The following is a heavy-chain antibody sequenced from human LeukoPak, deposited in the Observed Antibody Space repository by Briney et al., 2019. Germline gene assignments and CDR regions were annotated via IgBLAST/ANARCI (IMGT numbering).Heavy chain of an antibody. J-gene: IGHJ4*02. Sequence: ASVKVSCKASGYTFTSYDINWVRQATGQGLEWMGWMNPNSGNTGYAQKFQGGVTMTRNTSISTAYMELSSLRSEDTAVYYCARGLYRGVAATPAYWGQGTLVTVSS. CDR3: ARGLYRGVAATPAY. V-gene: IGHV1-8*01. CDR1: GYTFTSYD. D-gene: IGHD2-15*01. CDR2: MNPNSGNT.